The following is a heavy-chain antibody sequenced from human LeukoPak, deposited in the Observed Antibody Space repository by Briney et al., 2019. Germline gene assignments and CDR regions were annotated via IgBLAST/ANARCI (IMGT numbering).Heavy chain of an antibody. Sequence: SETLSLTCTVSGGSISSYYWSWIRRPPGKGLEWIGYIYYSGSTNYNPSLKSRVTISVDTSKNQFSLKLSSVTAADTAVYYCARDRGPDSSGWYEEGLDYWGQGTLVTVSS. D-gene: IGHD6-19*01. V-gene: IGHV4-59*01. CDR3: ARDRGPDSSGWYEEGLDY. J-gene: IGHJ4*02. CDR1: GGSISSYY. CDR2: IYYSGST.